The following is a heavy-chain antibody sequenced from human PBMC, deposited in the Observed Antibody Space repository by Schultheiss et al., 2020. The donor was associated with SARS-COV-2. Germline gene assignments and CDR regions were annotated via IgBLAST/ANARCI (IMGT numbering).Heavy chain of an antibody. V-gene: IGHV4-34*01. Sequence: SETLSLTCAVYGGSFRIYSWSWIRQPPEKGLEWIGEINHSGSTNYNPSLKSRLSISVDTSKNQFSLKVSSVTAADTAVYYCARGGAARQPPPVWGQGTLVTVSS. J-gene: IGHJ4*02. CDR2: INHSGST. D-gene: IGHD6-6*01. CDR1: GGSFRIYS. CDR3: ARGGAARQPPPV.